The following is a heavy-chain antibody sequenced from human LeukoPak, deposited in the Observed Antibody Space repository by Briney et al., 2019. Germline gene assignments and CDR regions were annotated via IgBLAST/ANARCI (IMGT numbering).Heavy chain of an antibody. D-gene: IGHD1-26*01. Sequence: SVKVSCKASGGTFSSYAISWVRQAPGQGLEWMGRIIPIFGTANYAQKFQGRVTITTDESTSTAYMELSSLRSEDTAVYYCARSSWELQYYYYYYMDVWGKGTTVTVS. V-gene: IGHV1-69*05. CDR1: GGTFSSYA. CDR3: ARSSWELQYYYYYYMDV. CDR2: IIPIFGTA. J-gene: IGHJ6*03.